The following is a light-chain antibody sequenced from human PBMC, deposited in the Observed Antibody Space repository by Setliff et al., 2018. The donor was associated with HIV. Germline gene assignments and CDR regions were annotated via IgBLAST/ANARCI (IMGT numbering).Light chain of an antibody. J-gene: IGLJ1*01. V-gene: IGLV2-14*01. Sequence: QSVLTQPASVSGSPGQSITISCPGTSSDVGGYNYVSWYQQQPGKAPKLMIYDVSKRPSGVSERFSGSKSGNTASLTICGLQAEDEADYYCSSSRSSTIEVFGTGTKVTVL. CDR3: SSSRSSTIEV. CDR2: DVS. CDR1: SSDVGGYNY.